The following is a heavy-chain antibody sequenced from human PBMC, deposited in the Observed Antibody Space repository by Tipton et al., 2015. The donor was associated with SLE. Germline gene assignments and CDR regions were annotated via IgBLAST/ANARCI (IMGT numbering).Heavy chain of an antibody. V-gene: IGHV3-23*01. Sequence: SLRLSCAASGFTFSSYAMSWVRQAPGTGLEWVSAITDDGGSTYCADSVKGRFTISRDNSQNPLFMQMNSLRAEDTAVYYCAKGSAAARPFCFNYWGQGTLVTVSS. CDR3: AKGSAAARPFCFNY. J-gene: IGHJ4*02. CDR2: ITDDGGST. CDR1: GFTFSSYA. D-gene: IGHD6-13*01.